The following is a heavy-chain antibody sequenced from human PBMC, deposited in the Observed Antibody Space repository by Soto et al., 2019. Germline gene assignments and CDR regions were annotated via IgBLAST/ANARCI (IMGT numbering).Heavy chain of an antibody. CDR3: ARDLGYYDFWSGPPGY. J-gene: IGHJ4*02. V-gene: IGHV3-30-3*01. Sequence: QVQLVESGGGVVQPGRSLRLSCAASGFTFSSYAMHWVRQAPGKGLVWVAVISYDGSNKYYADSVKGRFTISRDNSKNTLYLQMKSLRAEDTAVYYCARDLGYYDFWSGPPGYWGQGTLVTVSS. CDR2: ISYDGSNK. D-gene: IGHD3-3*01. CDR1: GFTFSSYA.